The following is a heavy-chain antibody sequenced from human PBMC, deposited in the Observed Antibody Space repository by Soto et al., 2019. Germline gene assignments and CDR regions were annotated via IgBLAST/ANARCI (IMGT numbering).Heavy chain of an antibody. D-gene: IGHD2-15*01. CDR1: GFTFSSYA. CDR2: ISGSGGST. V-gene: IGHV3-23*01. Sequence: GGSLRLSCAASGFTFSSYAMSWVRQAPGKGLEWVSAISGSGGSTYYADSVKGRFTISRDNSKNTLYLQMNSLRAEDTAVYYCAKDLGCSGGSCSYYYYYYMDVWGKGTTVTVSS. J-gene: IGHJ6*03. CDR3: AKDLGCSGGSCSYYYYYYMDV.